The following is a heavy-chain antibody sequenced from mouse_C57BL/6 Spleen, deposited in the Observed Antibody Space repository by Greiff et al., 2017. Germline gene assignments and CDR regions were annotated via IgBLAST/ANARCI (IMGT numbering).Heavy chain of an antibody. CDR1: GYSFTGYY. CDR3: ARKTVVATDYAMDY. Sequence: EVRLQESGPELVKPGASVKISCKASGYSFTGYYMHWVKQSHGNILDWIGYIYPYNGVSSYNQKFKGKATLTVDKSSSTAYMELRSLTSEDSAVYYCARKTVVATDYAMDYWGQGTSVTVSS. D-gene: IGHD1-1*01. V-gene: IGHV1-31*01. J-gene: IGHJ4*01. CDR2: IYPYNGVS.